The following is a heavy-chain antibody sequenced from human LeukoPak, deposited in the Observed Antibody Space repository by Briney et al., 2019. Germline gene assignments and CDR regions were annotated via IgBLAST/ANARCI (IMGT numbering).Heavy chain of an antibody. V-gene: IGHV1-2*02. Sequence: GASVKVSCKASGYSFNDYYIYWVRQAPGQGLEWMGGINPKSGGTKYAQNFQGRVTMTRDTSISTAHMELSRLRSDDTAVYYCARDGSYGSGSDAFDIWGQGTMVTVSS. CDR3: ARDGSYGSGSDAFDI. CDR2: INPKSGGT. CDR1: GYSFNDYY. D-gene: IGHD3-10*01. J-gene: IGHJ3*02.